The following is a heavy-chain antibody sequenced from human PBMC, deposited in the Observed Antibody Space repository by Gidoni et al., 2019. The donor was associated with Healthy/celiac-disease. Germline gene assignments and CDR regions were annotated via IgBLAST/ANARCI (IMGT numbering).Heavy chain of an antibody. D-gene: IGHD3-22*01. CDR1: GGSISSYY. CDR2: IYYSGST. CDR3: ARAVKFYYDSSGYYNWFDP. Sequence: KPSETLSLTCTVSGGSISSYYWSWIRQPPGKGLEWIGYIYYSGSTNYNPSLKSRVTISVDTSKNQFSLKLSSVTAADTAVYYCARAVKFYYDSSGYYNWFDPWGQGTLVTVSS. V-gene: IGHV4-59*01. J-gene: IGHJ5*02.